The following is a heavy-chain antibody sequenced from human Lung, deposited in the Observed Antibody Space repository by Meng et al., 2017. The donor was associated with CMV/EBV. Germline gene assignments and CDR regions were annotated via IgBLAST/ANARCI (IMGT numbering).Heavy chain of an antibody. CDR3: ARSTAVAGPRGFFDY. CDR1: GYTFTTYW. Sequence: SGYTFTTYWSGWVRQMPGKGLEWMGIIYPGDSDTRYSPSFQGQVTISADKSISTAYLQWSSLKASDTAMYYCARSTAVAGPRGFFDYWGQGTLVTVSS. CDR2: IYPGDSDT. D-gene: IGHD6-19*01. V-gene: IGHV5-51*01. J-gene: IGHJ4*02.